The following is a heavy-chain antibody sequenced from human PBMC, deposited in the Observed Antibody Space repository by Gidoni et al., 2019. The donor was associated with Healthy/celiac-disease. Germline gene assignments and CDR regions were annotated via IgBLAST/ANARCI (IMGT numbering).Heavy chain of an antibody. Sequence: QVQLPESGPGLVKPSQTLHLTCTVSGGSISRGGYYWSWIRQHPGKGLELIGYIYYSGSTYYNQSRKSLVTISVDTAKNQFSLKLSSVTAADTAVYYCARGERGYSYGFYFDYWGQGTLVTVSS. CDR1: GGSISRGGYY. V-gene: IGHV4-31*01. CDR2: IYYSGST. D-gene: IGHD5-18*01. J-gene: IGHJ4*02. CDR3: ARGERGYSYGFYFDY.